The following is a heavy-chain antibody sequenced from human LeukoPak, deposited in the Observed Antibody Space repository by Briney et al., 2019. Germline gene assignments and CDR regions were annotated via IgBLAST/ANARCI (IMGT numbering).Heavy chain of an antibody. CDR3: ARDGLNPDYYYYYGMDV. Sequence: GGSLRLSCAASGFTVSSNYMSWVRQAPGKGLEWVSVIYSGGSTYYADSVKGRFTISRDNSKNTLYLQMNSLRAEDTALYYCARDGLNPDYYYYYGMDVWGQGTTVTVSS. D-gene: IGHD1-14*01. CDR1: GFTVSSNY. J-gene: IGHJ6*02. V-gene: IGHV3-66*01. CDR2: IYSGGST.